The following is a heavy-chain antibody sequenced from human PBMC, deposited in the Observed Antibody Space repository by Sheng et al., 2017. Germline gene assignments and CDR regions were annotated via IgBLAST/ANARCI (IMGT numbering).Heavy chain of an antibody. V-gene: IGHV3-21*01. J-gene: IGHJ6*02. D-gene: IGHD3-3*01. CDR2: ISSSSSYI. Sequence: EVQLVESGGGLVKPGGSLRLSCAASGFTFSSYSMNWVRQAPGKGLEWVSSISSSSSYIYYADSVKGRFTISRDNAKNSLYLQMNSLRAEDTAVYYCARFLEWAGTYYYYGMDVWGQGTTVTVSS. CDR1: GFTFSSYS. CDR3: ARFLEWAGTYYYYGMDV.